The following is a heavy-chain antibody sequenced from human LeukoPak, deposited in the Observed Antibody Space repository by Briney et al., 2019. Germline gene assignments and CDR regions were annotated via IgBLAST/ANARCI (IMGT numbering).Heavy chain of an antibody. V-gene: IGHV1-2*02. D-gene: IGHD1-26*01. Sequence: ASVKVSCKASGYTLTRYYMHWVRQAPGQGLEWMGWINPNSGGTNYAQKVQGRVTMTRDTSISTAYMELSRLRSDDTAVYYCATNFRSKMSGGYYVDYWGQGTLVTVSS. J-gene: IGHJ4*02. CDR2: INPNSGGT. CDR3: ATNFRSKMSGGYYVDY. CDR1: GYTLTRYY.